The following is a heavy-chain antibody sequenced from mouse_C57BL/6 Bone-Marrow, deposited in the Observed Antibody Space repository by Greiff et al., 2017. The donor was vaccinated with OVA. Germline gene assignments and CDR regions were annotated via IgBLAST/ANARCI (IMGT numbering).Heavy chain of an antibody. CDR3: VRDEGWDWYFDV. CDR1: GFTFTTYA. J-gene: IGHJ1*03. Sequence: GGGLVQPTGSLKLSCAASGFTFTTYAMHWVRQAPGQGLEWVARIRSKSSNYATYYADSVKDRFTISRDDSQSMLYLQMNNLKTEDTAMYYCVRDEGWDWYFDVWGTGTTVTVSS. D-gene: IGHD3-2*02. V-gene: IGHV10-3*01. CDR2: IRSKSSNYAT.